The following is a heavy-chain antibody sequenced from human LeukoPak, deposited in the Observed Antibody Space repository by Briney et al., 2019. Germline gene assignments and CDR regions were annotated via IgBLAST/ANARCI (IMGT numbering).Heavy chain of an antibody. J-gene: IGHJ4*02. D-gene: IGHD3-16*02. Sequence: SVKVSCKASGGTFISYAISCVRQAPGQGLEWMGGIIPIFGTANYAQKFQGRVTITADESTSTAYMELSSLRSEDTAVYYCARVGVWGSYRTGHYFDYWGQGTLVTVSS. CDR2: IIPIFGTA. CDR3: ARVGVWGSYRTGHYFDY. CDR1: GGTFISYA. V-gene: IGHV1-69*13.